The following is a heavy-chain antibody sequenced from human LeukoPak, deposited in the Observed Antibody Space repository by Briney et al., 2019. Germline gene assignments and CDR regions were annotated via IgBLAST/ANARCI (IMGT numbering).Heavy chain of an antibody. CDR3: ARDGREYSSGWYAIYFDY. V-gene: IGHV1-69*01. CDR1: GGTFTSNA. D-gene: IGHD6-19*01. Sequence: GSSVKVSCKASGGTFTSNAISWVRQAPGQGLEWMGGIIPIFGTANYAEKFQGRVTITADESTSTAYMELSSLRSEDAAVYYCARDGREYSSGWYAIYFDYWGQGTLVTVSS. J-gene: IGHJ4*02. CDR2: IIPIFGTA.